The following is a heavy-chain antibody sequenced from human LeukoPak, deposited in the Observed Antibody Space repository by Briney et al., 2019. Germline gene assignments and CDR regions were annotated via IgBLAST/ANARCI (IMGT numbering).Heavy chain of an antibody. Sequence: GGSLRLSCAASGFTFSSYSMNWVRQAPGKGLEWVSSISSSSSYIYYADSVKGRFTISRDNAKNSLYLQMNSLRAEDTAVYYCARDPEGGYYDSSGYEGDYWGQGTLATVSS. D-gene: IGHD3-22*01. J-gene: IGHJ4*02. V-gene: IGHV3-21*01. CDR1: GFTFSSYS. CDR3: ARDPEGGYYDSSGYEGDY. CDR2: ISSSSSYI.